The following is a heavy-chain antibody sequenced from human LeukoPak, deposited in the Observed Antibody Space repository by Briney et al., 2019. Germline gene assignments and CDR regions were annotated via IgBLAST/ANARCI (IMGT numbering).Heavy chain of an antibody. J-gene: IGHJ4*02. CDR3: ARETGEGPYFDY. V-gene: IGHV3-21*01. Sequence: PGGSLRLSCAASGFTFSSYSMNWVRQAPGKGLEWVSSISSSSSYIYYADSVKGRFTISRDNAKNSLYLQMNSLRAEDTAVYYCARETGEGPYFDYWGQGTLVTVSS. CDR2: ISSSSSYI. D-gene: IGHD7-27*01. CDR1: GFTFSSYS.